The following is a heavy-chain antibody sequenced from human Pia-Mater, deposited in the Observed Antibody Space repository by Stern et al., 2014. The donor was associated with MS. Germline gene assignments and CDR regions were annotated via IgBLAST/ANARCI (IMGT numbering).Heavy chain of an antibody. V-gene: IGHV4-31*03. CDR2: IYYSGST. D-gene: IGHD6-19*01. CDR1: GGSISSGGYY. CDR3: AREGGVAVAVDY. Sequence: QVQLQQSGPGLVKPSQTLSLTCTVSGGSISSGGYYWSWIRQHPGKGLEWIGYIYYSGSTYYNPSLKSRVTISVDTSKNQFSLKLSSVTAADTAVYYCAREGGVAVAVDYWGQGTLVTVSS. J-gene: IGHJ4*02.